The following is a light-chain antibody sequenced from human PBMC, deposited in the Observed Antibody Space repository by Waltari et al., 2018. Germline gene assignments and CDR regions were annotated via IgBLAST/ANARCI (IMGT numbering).Light chain of an antibody. J-gene: IGKJ5*01. CDR2: DAS. Sequence: DIQMTQSPSSLSASVEDRVTITCQATQHVSKYLTWYQQKPGNAPNLLIYDASNLQRGVPSRFSGSGSGTHFTFTISSLQPEDIATYYCQQYYNVPGTFGQGTRLEIK. CDR1: QHVSKY. CDR3: QQYYNVPGT. V-gene: IGKV1-33*01.